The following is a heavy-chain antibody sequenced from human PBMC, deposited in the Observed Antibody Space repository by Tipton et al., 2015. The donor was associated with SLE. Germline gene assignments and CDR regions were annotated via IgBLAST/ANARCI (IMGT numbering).Heavy chain of an antibody. V-gene: IGHV4-31*03. CDR1: GAPLTTTSYY. Sequence: TLSLTCTVSGAPLTTTSYYWCWVRQHPGKRLERIGNIYYSGSTFYNPSLKSRVTISVDTSKQQFSLRLTSVTAADTAAYYCARVRRGCSGVSCYLGAVDSGGGGTMVIFSS. J-gene: IGHJ3*02. CDR3: ARVRRGCSGVSCYLGAVDS. CDR2: IYYSGST. D-gene: IGHD2-15*01.